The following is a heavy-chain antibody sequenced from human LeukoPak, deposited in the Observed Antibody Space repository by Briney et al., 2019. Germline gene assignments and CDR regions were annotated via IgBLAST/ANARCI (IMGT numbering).Heavy chain of an antibody. CDR2: INPSGGST. D-gene: IGHD3-22*01. J-gene: IGHJ4*02. CDR3: ARVWNYYDSSGYYSPYFDY. V-gene: IGHV1-46*01. Sequence: APVKVSCKASGYTFTSYYMHWVRQAPGQGLEWMGIINPSGGSTSYAQKFQGRVTMTRDTSTSTVYMELSSLRSEDTAVYYCARVWNYYDSSGYYSPYFDYWGQGTLVTVSS. CDR1: GYTFTSYY.